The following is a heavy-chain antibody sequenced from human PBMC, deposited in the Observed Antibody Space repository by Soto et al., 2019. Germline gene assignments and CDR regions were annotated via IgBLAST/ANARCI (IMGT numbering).Heavy chain of an antibody. CDR1: GGTFSRYT. J-gene: IGHJ5*02. V-gene: IGHV1-69*02. CDR3: EASSTSGNWFDP. D-gene: IGHD2-2*01. CDR2: IIPILGIA. Sequence: SVKGSCKASGGTFSRYTISWVRQAPGQGLEWMGRIIPILGIANYAQKFQGRVTITADKSTSTAYMELSSLRSEDTAVYYCEASSTSGNWFDPWGQGTLVTVSS.